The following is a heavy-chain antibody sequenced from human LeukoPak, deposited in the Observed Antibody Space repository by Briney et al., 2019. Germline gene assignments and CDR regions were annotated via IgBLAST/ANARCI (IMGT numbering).Heavy chain of an antibody. CDR1: EFTVSSNY. CDR3: ARDTRPYSYYGMDV. J-gene: IGHJ6*02. V-gene: IGHV3-66*01. CDR2: IYSGGST. Sequence: GGSLRLSCTASEFTVSSNYMTWVRQAPGKGLEWVSVIYSGGSTYYADSVKGRFTISRDNSKNTVYLQMNSLRAEDTAVYYCARDTRPYSYYGMDVWGQGTTVTVSS.